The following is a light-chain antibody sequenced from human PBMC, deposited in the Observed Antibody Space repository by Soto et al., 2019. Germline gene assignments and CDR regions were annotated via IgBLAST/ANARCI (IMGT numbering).Light chain of an antibody. Sequence: AIQLTQSPSSLSASVGDRVTITCRAIQGISSALAWYQQKPGKAPKLLIYDASSLESGVLSRFSGSGFGTDFTLTFSSLQPEDFATYYCQQFNSYPPTFGQGTRLEIK. CDR2: DAS. CDR1: QGISSA. J-gene: IGKJ5*01. V-gene: IGKV1-13*02. CDR3: QQFNSYPPT.